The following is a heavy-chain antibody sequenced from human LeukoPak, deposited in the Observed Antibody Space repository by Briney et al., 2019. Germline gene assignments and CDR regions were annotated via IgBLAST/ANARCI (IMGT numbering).Heavy chain of an antibody. CDR1: GYTFTSYD. CDR3: ARGGWDLRENYYCYYYYMDV. CDR2: MNPNSGNT. J-gene: IGHJ6*03. D-gene: IGHD1-26*01. V-gene: IGHV1-8*01. Sequence: ASVKVSCKASGYTFTSYDINWVRQATGQGLEWMGWMNPNSGNTGYAQKFQGRVTMTRNTSISTAYMELSSLRSEDTAVYYCARGGWDLRENYYCYYYYMDVWGKGTTVTISS.